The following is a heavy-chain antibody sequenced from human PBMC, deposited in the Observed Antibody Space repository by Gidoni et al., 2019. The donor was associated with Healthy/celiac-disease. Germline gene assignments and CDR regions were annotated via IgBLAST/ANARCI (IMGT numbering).Heavy chain of an antibody. D-gene: IGHD5-12*01. CDR1: GFPFRRHS. Sequence: EVQLVASGGGLVKPGGSLRLSCAASGFPFRRHSMNWVRQAPGKGLEWVSSISRRSSYIYYADSVKGRFTISRDNAKNSLYLQMNSLRAEDTAVYYCARVLRGGDSGYDYPDYWGQGTLVTVSS. CDR3: ARVLRGGDSGYDYPDY. CDR2: ISRRSSYI. V-gene: IGHV3-21*01. J-gene: IGHJ4*02.